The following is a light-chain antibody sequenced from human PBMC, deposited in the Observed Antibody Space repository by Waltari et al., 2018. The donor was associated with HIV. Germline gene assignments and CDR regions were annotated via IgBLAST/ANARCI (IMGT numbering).Light chain of an antibody. CDR2: DVS. V-gene: IGLV2-14*03. J-gene: IGLJ1*01. Sequence: QSALTQPASVSGSPGQSIAISCTGTSSDVGGYNYVSWYQQHPGKVPKLMIFDVSNPPSVVSHRFSGSKSGNTASLTISGLQAEDEADYYCSSYTSSSTYVFGTGTKVTVL. CDR1: SSDVGGYNY. CDR3: SSYTSSSTYV.